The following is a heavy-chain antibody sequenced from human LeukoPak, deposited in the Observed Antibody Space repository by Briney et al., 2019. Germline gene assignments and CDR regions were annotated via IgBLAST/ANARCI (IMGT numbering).Heavy chain of an antibody. CDR2: IRSKAYGGTT. V-gene: IGHV3-49*04. D-gene: IGHD3-10*01. CDR1: GFTFGDYA. J-gene: IGHJ6*03. CDR3: TTGYYGSGSYSTRPYYYYYMDV. Sequence: PGRSLRLSCTASGFTFGDYAMSWVRQAPGKGLEWVGFIRSKAYGGTTEYAASVKGRFTISRDDSRSIAYLQMNSLKTEDTAVYYCTTGYYGSGSYSTRPYYYYYMDVWGKGTTVTISS.